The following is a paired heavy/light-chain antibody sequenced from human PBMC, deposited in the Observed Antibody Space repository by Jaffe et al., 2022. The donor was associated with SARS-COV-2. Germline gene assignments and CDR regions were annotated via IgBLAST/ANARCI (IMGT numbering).Heavy chain of an antibody. CDR1: GDSISSSSYY. Sequence: QLQLQESDPGLVKPSETLSLTCTVSGDSISSSSYYWGWIRQPPGRGLEWIGSVYSSANTYYNPSLKSRVSISVDTSKNHFSLRLDSVTAADTAVYYCARHSALVRGVLIYNWGPGALVTVSS. D-gene: IGHD3-10*01. CDR2: VYSSANT. CDR3: ARHSALVRGVLIYN. J-gene: IGHJ4*02. V-gene: IGHV4-39*01.
Light chain of an antibody. J-gene: IGLJ3*02. CDR3: CSYAGSNDHWV. CDR2: DVF. Sequence: QSALTQPRSVSGSPGQSVTISCTGTSSDVGAYNYVSWYQQRPGKAPKLMIYDVFKRPSGGPDRFSGSKSGNTASLTISGLQADDEADYYCCSYAGSNDHWVFGGGTKLTVL. V-gene: IGLV2-11*01. CDR1: SSDVGAYNY.